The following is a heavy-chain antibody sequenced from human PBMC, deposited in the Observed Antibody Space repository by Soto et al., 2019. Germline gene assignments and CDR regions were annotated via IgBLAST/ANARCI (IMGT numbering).Heavy chain of an antibody. Sequence: LRLSCAASGFTFSSYAMSWVRQAPGKGLEWVSAISGSGGSTYYADSVKGRFTISRDNSKNTLYLQMNSLRAEDTAVYYCAKLGVHLGYFDYWGQGTLVTVSS. CDR2: ISGSGGST. CDR3: AKLGVHLGYFDY. V-gene: IGHV3-23*01. CDR1: GFTFSSYA. D-gene: IGHD3-16*01. J-gene: IGHJ4*02.